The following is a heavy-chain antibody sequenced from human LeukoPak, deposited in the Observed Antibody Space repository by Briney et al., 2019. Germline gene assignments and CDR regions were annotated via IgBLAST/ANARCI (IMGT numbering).Heavy chain of an antibody. CDR3: ARDCSGYGSGSYYRPQNWFDP. Sequence: ASVKVSCKASGYTFTGYYMHGVRQAPGQGLGWMGWINPNSGGTNYAQKFQGRVTMTRDTSISTAYMELSRLRSDDTAVYYCARDCSGYGSGSYYRPQNWFDPWGQGTLVTVSS. V-gene: IGHV1-2*02. CDR1: GYTFTGYY. D-gene: IGHD3-10*01. J-gene: IGHJ5*02. CDR2: INPNSGGT.